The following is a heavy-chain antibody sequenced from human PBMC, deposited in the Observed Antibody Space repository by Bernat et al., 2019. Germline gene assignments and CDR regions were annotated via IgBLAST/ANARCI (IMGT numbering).Heavy chain of an antibody. CDR1: GGSISSYY. D-gene: IGHD4-17*01. CDR3: ARDDYGDYWYFDL. J-gene: IGHJ2*01. Sequence: QVQLQESGPGLVKPSETLSLTCTVSGGSISSYYWSWIRQPPGKGLEWIGEINHSGSTNYNPSLKSRVTISVDTSKNQFSLKLSSVTAADTAVYYCARDDYGDYWYFDLWGRGTLVTVSS. V-gene: IGHV4-59*12. CDR2: INHSGST.